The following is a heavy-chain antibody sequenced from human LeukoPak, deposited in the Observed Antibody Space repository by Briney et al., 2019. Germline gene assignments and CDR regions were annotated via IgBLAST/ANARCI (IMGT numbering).Heavy chain of an antibody. J-gene: IGHJ6*03. V-gene: IGHV1-18*01. D-gene: IGHD3-9*01. CDR1: GYTFTSYG. CDR2: ISAYNGNT. CDR3: AREAMYYDILTGYYYYYYMDV. Sequence: ASVKVSCKASGYTFTSYGISWVRQAPGQGLEWMGWISAYNGNTNYAQKLQGRVTMTTDTSTGTAYMELRSLRSDDTAVYYCAREAMYYDILTGYYYYYYMDVWGKGTTVTVSS.